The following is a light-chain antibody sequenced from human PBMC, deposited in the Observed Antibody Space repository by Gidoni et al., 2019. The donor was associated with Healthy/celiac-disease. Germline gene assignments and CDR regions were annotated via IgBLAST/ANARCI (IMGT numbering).Light chain of an antibody. Sequence: EVVMTKHPLSRPVTLGQPASISCRSSQSLVYSYGHTSLHWFQQRPGQSPRRLISTVSNRDSGFPDRVSGSGSCTDFTLKISRVEAEDVGVYYCMQGTHWPLFTFGPGTKVDIK. CDR3: MQGTHWPLFT. V-gene: IGKV2-30*01. CDR1: QSLVYSYGHTS. CDR2: TVS. J-gene: IGKJ3*01.